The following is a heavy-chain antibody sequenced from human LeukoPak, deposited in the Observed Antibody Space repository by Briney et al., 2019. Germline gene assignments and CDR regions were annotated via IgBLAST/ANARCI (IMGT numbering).Heavy chain of an antibody. D-gene: IGHD3-10*01. CDR3: VRGGQGRGDYFDY. CDR1: GFNFRTYS. V-gene: IGHV3-48*04. Sequence: GGSLRLSCAASGFNFRTYSLNWVRQSPGKGLEWISYIGGGGDAIYYADSVRGRFTISRDNAENSVYLQMNSLRVEDTALYYGVRGGQGRGDYFDYWGQGTLVTVSS. J-gene: IGHJ4*02. CDR2: IGGGGDAI.